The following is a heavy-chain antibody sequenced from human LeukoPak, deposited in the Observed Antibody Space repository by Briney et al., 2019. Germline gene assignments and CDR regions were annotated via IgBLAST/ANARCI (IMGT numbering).Heavy chain of an antibody. V-gene: IGHV4-39*07. CDR1: GDSINKSPYY. Sequence: SETLSLTCNVSGDSINKSPYYWAWVRQPPGTGLEWIAAVYYSGSTYYNPSLKGRVTISVDTSKNQFFLSLTSVTAADTAVYFCARDPPYDHHIDVWGKGTTVTVSS. CDR3: ARDPPYDHHIDV. D-gene: IGHD3-3*01. CDR2: VYYSGST. J-gene: IGHJ6*03.